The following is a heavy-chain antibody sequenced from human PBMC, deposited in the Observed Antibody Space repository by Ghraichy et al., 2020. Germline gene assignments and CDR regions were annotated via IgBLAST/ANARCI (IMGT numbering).Heavy chain of an antibody. CDR3: ARGGQYSSSWFDY. CDR2: INSDGSST. J-gene: IGHJ4*02. D-gene: IGHD6-13*01. V-gene: IGHV3-74*01. CDR1: GFTFSSYW. Sequence: GESLNISCAASGFTFSSYWMHWVRQAPGKGLVWVSRINSDGSSTSYADSVKGRFTISRDNAKNTLYLQMNSLRAEDTAGYYCARGGQYSSSWFDYWGQGTLVTVSS.